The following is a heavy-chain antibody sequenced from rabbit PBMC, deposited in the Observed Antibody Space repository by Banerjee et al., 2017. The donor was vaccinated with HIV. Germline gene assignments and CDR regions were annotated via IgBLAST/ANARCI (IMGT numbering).Heavy chain of an antibody. J-gene: IGHJ6*01. CDR2: IDPVFGST. V-gene: IGHV1S47*01. CDR1: GFDFSNYG. CDR3: GRDRDGDAGYGSLAL. D-gene: IGHD6-1*01. Sequence: QEQLVESGGGLVQPGGSLKLSCKASGFDFSNYGVSWVRQTPGKGLEWIGYIDPVFGSTYYANWVNGRFTISSHNAQNTLYLQLNSLTAADTATYFCGRDRDGDAGYGSLALWGPGTLVTVS.